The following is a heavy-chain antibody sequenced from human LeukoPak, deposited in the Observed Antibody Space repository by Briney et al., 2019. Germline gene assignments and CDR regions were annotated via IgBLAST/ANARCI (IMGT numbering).Heavy chain of an antibody. J-gene: IGHJ6*03. CDR3: ARDGRGNSSGGNYYYYYMDV. CDR1: DYTFTTYG. V-gene: IGHV1-18*01. D-gene: IGHD6-6*01. Sequence: ASVKVSCKASDYTFTTYGVSWVRQAPGQGLEWRGWISAYYGNTNYAQKLQGRFTMTTDTSTSTAYMELRSLRSDDTAVYYCARDGRGNSSGGNYYYYYMDVWGKGTTVTVSS. CDR2: ISAYYGNT.